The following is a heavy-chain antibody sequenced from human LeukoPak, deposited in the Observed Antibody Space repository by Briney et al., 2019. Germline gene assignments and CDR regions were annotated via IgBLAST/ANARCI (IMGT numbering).Heavy chain of an antibody. J-gene: IGHJ3*02. CDR2: IYSGGTT. CDR3: AREVMGAHAAAFDI. D-gene: IGHD1-26*01. Sequence: PGGSLRLSCAASGFTVSNNYMNWVRQAPGKGLEWVSVIYSGGTTYYADSVKGRFTISRDNSKNTLYLQMNSLRAEDTAMYHCAREVMGAHAAAFDIWGQGTMVTVSS. V-gene: IGHV3-66*01. CDR1: GFTVSNNY.